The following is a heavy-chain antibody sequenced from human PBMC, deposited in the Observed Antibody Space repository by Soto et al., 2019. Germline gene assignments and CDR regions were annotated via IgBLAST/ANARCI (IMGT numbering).Heavy chain of an antibody. CDR2: IIPIFGTP. CDR3: ARDRDDYGSGNYYNRIDF. CDR1: GGIFSTYA. Sequence: QVQLVPSGAEVKKPGSSVKVSCKASGGIFSTYAISWLRQAPGQGLEWMGGIIPIFGTPNYAQRFQGRVTITADESTSTDYMELSRLRSEDTAVYYCARDRDDYGSGNYYNRIDFWGQGTLVTVSS. V-gene: IGHV1-69*01. D-gene: IGHD3-10*01. J-gene: IGHJ4*02.